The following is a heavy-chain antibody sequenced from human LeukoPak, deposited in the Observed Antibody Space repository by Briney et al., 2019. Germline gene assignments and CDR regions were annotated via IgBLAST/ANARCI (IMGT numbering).Heavy chain of an antibody. Sequence: GGSLRLSCAASGFTFDDYAMHWVRQAPGKGLEWVSDISWNSGSIGYADSVKGRFTISRDNAKNSLYLQMNSLRAEDTALYYCAKDRAPTLTMIVVDNDGFDIWGQGTMVTVSS. V-gene: IGHV3-9*01. D-gene: IGHD3-22*01. CDR3: AKDRAPTLTMIVVDNDGFDI. CDR2: ISWNSGSI. CDR1: GFTFDDYA. J-gene: IGHJ3*02.